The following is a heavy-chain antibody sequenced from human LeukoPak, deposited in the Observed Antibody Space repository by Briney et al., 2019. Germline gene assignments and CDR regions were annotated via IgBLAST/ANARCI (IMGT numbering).Heavy chain of an antibody. CDR3: ANSAELRGGLLDY. D-gene: IGHD2-15*01. J-gene: IGHJ4*02. V-gene: IGHV3-30*18. Sequence: GSLRLSCAASGFTFSSNGMHWVRQAPGKGLEWVAVISYDGSNKYYADSVKGRFTISRDNSKNTLYLQMNSLRAEDTAAYYCANSAELRGGLLDYWGQGTLVTVSS. CDR2: ISYDGSNK. CDR1: GFTFSSNG.